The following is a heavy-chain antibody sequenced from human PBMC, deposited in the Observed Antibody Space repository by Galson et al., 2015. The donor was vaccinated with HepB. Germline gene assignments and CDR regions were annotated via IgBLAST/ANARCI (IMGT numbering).Heavy chain of an antibody. CDR3: ARDYASYGDYPEYNWFDP. Sequence: SLRLSCAASGFTFSSYGMHWVRQAPGKGLEWVAVIWYGGSNKYYADSVKGRFTISRDNSKNTLYLQMNSLRAEDTAVYYCARDYASYGDYPEYNWFDPWGQGTLVTVSS. J-gene: IGHJ5*02. V-gene: IGHV3-33*01. CDR1: GFTFSSYG. CDR2: IWYGGSNK. D-gene: IGHD4-17*01.